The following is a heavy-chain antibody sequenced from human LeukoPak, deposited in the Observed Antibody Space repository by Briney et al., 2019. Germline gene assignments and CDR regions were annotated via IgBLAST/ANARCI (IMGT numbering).Heavy chain of an antibody. V-gene: IGHV1-46*01. CDR2: INPSGGST. D-gene: IGHD1-26*01. J-gene: IGHJ6*02. CDR3: ARGGPSGSYYYYYGMDV. CDR1: GYTFTSYG. Sequence: ASVKVSCKASGYTFTSYGISWVRQAPGQGLEWMGIINPSGGSTSYAQKFQGRVTMTRDTSTSTVYMELSSLRSEDTAVYYCARGGPSGSYYYYYGMDVWGQGTTVTVSS.